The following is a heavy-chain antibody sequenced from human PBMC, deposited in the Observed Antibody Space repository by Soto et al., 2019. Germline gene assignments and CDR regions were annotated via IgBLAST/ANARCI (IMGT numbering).Heavy chain of an antibody. Sequence: GESLKISCNGSGYSFSSYWIGWVCQMPGKGLEWMGIIYPGDSNTRYSPSFQGQVTISADRSISTAYLQWSSLKASDTAMYYCARRHYYGASDYFGFLGFDYWGQGALVTVYS. J-gene: IGHJ4*02. CDR3: ARRHYYGASDYFGFLGFDY. CDR1: GYSFSSYW. CDR2: IYPGDSNT. V-gene: IGHV5-51*01. D-gene: IGHD3-22*01.